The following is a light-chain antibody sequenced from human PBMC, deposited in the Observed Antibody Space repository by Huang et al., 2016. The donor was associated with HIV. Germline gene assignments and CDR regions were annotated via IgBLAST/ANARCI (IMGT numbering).Light chain of an antibody. Sequence: EIVMTQSPATLSVSPGERATISCRASQSVNINLAWYQQKPGQAPSLLIHAASTRATGIPARFSGSGSGTEFTLTISSLQSEDFAIYYCQQYDTWPVFGQGTKVEIK. V-gene: IGKV3-15*01. CDR2: AAS. CDR1: QSVNIN. J-gene: IGKJ1*01. CDR3: QQYDTWPV.